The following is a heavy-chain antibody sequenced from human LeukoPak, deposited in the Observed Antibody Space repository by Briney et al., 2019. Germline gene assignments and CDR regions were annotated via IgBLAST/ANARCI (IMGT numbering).Heavy chain of an antibody. D-gene: IGHD2-15*01. CDR3: AREYCTGGSCYGPFDY. CDR1: GFTFDDYA. CDR2: ISLNSVTI. Sequence: GRSLRLSCAASGFTFDDYAMHWVRQAPGKGLEWVSGISLNSVTIGYADSVKGRFTISRDNGKNSLYLQMNSLTSDDMALYYCAREYCTGGSCYGPFDYWGQGTLVTVSS. V-gene: IGHV3-9*03. J-gene: IGHJ4*02.